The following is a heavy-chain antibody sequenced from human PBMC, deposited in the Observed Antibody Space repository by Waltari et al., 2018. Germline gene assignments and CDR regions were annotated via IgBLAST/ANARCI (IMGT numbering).Heavy chain of an antibody. CDR2: IRWNSGSI. CDR1: GFTFDDYA. V-gene: IGHV3-9*01. Sequence: EVQLVESGGGLVQPGRSLRLSCAASGFTFDDYAMQWVRQAPGKGLEWVSGIRWNSGSIGYADSVKCRFTISRDNAKNSLDLQMNSRRAEDTALYYCAKDKNIAVAGTYVDYWGQGTLVTVSS. J-gene: IGHJ4*02. D-gene: IGHD6-19*01. CDR3: AKDKNIAVAGTYVDY.